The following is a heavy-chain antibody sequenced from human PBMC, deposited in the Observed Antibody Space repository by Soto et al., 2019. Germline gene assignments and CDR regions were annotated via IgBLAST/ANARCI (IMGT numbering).Heavy chain of an antibody. CDR3: ARDTRLAVAGEGAFDS. V-gene: IGHV3-33*01. CDR1: PVTFSYDG. D-gene: IGHD6-19*01. CDR2: IWHDGSSV. J-gene: IGHJ4*02. Sequence: GGSLRLSCVASPVTFSYDGMHWVRQAPGKGLEWVAVIWHDGSSVYYADSVNGRFTISRDNSKNTLYLQMNSLRDEDTAVYFCARDTRLAVAGEGAFDSWGQGTLVTVSS.